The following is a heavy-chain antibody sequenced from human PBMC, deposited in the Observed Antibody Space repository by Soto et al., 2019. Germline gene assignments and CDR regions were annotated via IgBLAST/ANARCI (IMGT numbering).Heavy chain of an antibody. D-gene: IGHD4-17*01. CDR1: GGSISSGGYY. CDR2: IYYSGST. CDR3: ARSPEATVTAFDF. Sequence: QVQLQESGPGLVKPSQTLSLTCTVSGGSISSGGYYWSWIRQRPGKGLEWIGYIYYSGSTYYNPSLKRRVTISVDTSKNQSSLKLSSVTAADTAVYYCARSPEATVTAFDFWGLGTLVTVSS. J-gene: IGHJ4*02. V-gene: IGHV4-31*03.